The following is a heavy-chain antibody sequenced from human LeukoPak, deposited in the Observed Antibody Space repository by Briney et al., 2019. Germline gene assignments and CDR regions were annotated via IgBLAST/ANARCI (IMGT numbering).Heavy chain of an antibody. V-gene: IGHV1-18*01. Sequence: ASVKVSCKASGYTFTSYGISWVRQATGQGLEWMGWISAYNGNTNYAQKLQGGVTMTTDTSTSTAYMELRSLRSDDTAVYYCALPYGSGSYSPPDYWGQGTLVTVSS. CDR3: ALPYGSGSYSPPDY. CDR1: GYTFTSYG. D-gene: IGHD3-10*01. CDR2: ISAYNGNT. J-gene: IGHJ4*02.